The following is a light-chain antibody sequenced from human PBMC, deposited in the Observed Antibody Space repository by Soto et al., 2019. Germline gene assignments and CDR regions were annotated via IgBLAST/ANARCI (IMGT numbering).Light chain of an antibody. CDR1: SSDVGGYNY. Sequence: QSALTQPASVSGSPGQSITISCTGTSSDVGGYNYVSWYQQHPGKAPKLLIYDVSNRPSGVSNRFSGSKSGNPASLTISGLQAEDEADYYCSSYTSSITYVFGPGTKLTVL. CDR3: SSYTSSITYV. CDR2: DVS. V-gene: IGLV2-14*01. J-gene: IGLJ1*01.